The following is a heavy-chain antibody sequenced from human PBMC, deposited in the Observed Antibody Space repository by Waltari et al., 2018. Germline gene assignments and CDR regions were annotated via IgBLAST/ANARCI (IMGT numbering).Heavy chain of an antibody. CDR2: IYWKGDE. CDR1: GFSLSTNGVG. V-gene: IGHV2-5*01. J-gene: IGHJ3*02. D-gene: IGHD3-16*01. Sequence: QITLKESGPTLVKPTQTLTLTCTFSGFSLSTNGVGVGWIRQPPGKAPEWLALIYWKGDERYNPSLSSRLTITKDTSKHQVVLTMTNMDPLDTATYYCAHEFGAFDIWGQGTMVTVSS. CDR3: AHEFGAFDI.